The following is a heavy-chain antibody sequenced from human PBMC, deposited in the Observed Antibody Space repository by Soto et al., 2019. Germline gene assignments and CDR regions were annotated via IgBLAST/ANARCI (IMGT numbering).Heavy chain of an antibody. V-gene: IGHV3-7*01. Sequence: VQLVESGGASAQPGGPLSLPFEASGFLFGTYGLSCFRQAPGKGREGGANIKHDGNENFFGDSVKGRFTSPRDNAKNSLYLEMNDLRVDDTGVYYCVRATRSWGHYYYHGMDVWGQGTTVTV. CDR1: GFLFGTYG. CDR2: IKHDGNEN. CDR3: VRATRSWGHYYYHGMDV. D-gene: IGHD6-13*01. J-gene: IGHJ6*02.